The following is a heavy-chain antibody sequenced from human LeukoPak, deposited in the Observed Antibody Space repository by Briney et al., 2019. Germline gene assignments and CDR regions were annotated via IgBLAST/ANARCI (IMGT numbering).Heavy chain of an antibody. CDR3: AKKSRGSGSYYGDY. D-gene: IGHD3-10*01. CDR2: ISGSGGST. J-gene: IGHJ4*02. Sequence: PGGSLRLSCTASGFTFGDYAMSWFRQAPGKGLEWVSAISGSGGSTCYADSVKGRFTISRDNSKNTLYLQMNSLRAEDTAVYYCAKKSRGSGSYYGDYWGQGILVTVSS. V-gene: IGHV3-23*01. CDR1: GFTFGDYA.